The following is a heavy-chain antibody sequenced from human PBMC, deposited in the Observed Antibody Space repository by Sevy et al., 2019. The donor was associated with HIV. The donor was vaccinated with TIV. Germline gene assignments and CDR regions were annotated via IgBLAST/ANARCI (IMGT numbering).Heavy chain of an antibody. CDR1: GFTFGTYG. CDR2: IWYDRSNK. D-gene: IGHD6-19*01. CDR3: ARWSLYSSGWSESLDY. Sequence: GGSLRLSCVASGFTFGTYGMDWVRQAPGKGLEWVAVIWYDRSNKYYGDSVKGRFTISRDNSKNTLYLQMNSLRAEDTAVYYCARWSLYSSGWSESLDYWGQGTLVTVSS. V-gene: IGHV3-33*01. J-gene: IGHJ4*02.